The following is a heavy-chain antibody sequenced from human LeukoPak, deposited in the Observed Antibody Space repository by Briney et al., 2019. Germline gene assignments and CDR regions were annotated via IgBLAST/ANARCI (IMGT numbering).Heavy chain of an antibody. D-gene: IGHD4-17*01. V-gene: IGHV1-69*04. Sequence: GSSVKVSCKASGGTFSSYAISWVRQAPGQGLEWMGRIIPILGIANYAQKFRGRVTITADKSTSTAYMELSSLRSEDTAVYYCASPTTPRYYYGMDVWGQGTTVTVSS. CDR2: IIPILGIA. CDR1: GGTFSSYA. CDR3: ASPTTPRYYYGMDV. J-gene: IGHJ6*02.